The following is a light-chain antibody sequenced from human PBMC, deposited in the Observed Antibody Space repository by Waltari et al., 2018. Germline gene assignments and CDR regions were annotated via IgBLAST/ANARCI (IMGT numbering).Light chain of an antibody. CDR3: SSYTSSSTLV. CDR2: DVS. V-gene: IGLV2-14*01. J-gene: IGLJ3*02. CDR1: SSAVGGYNY. Sequence: QSALTQPASVSGSPGQSITISCTGTSSAVGGYNYVSWYQQHPGKAPKLMIYDVSKRPSGVSNRFSGSKSGNTASLTISGRQAEDEADYYCSSYTSSSTLVFGGGTKLTVL.